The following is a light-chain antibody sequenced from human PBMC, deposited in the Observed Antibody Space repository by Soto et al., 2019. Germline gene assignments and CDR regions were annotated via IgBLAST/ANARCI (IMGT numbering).Light chain of an antibody. CDR1: QSVSSN. J-gene: IGKJ5*01. CDR2: GAS. Sequence: EIVMTQSPATLSVSPGERATLSCRARQSVSSNLAWYQQIPGQAPRLLIYGASTRATGIPARFSGSGSGTEFTLTISSLQSEDFAVYYCQQYNNWLSFGQGTRLEIK. V-gene: IGKV3D-15*01. CDR3: QQYNNWLS.